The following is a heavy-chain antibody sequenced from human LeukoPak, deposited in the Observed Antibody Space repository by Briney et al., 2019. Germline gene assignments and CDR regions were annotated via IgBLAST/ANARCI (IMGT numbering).Heavy chain of an antibody. D-gene: IGHD3-3*01. J-gene: IGHJ5*02. V-gene: IGHV3-23*01. Sequence: GGSLRLSGAASGFTFSSYAMSWVRRAPGKGLEWVSVISGSGGTTYYADSVKGRFTISRDNSKNTVYLQMNSLRAEDTAVYYCAKSYDFWSGDYLSWGQGTLVTVSS. CDR2: ISGSGGTT. CDR3: AKSYDFWSGDYLS. CDR1: GFTFSSYA.